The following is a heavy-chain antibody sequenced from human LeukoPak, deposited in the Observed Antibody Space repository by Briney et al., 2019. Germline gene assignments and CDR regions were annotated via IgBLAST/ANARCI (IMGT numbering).Heavy chain of an antibody. V-gene: IGHV3-23*01. CDR3: AKGHYYGSGSYWV. J-gene: IGHJ4*02. CDR2: ISTSGGTT. D-gene: IGHD3-10*01. Sequence: GGSLRLSCTVSGFTFTSYAMTWVRQAPGKGLEWVSAISTSGGTTHYADSVKGRFTISRDNSKNTLYLRMNSLRAEDTAVYYCAKGHYYGSGSYWVWGRGTLVTVSS. CDR1: GFTFTSYA.